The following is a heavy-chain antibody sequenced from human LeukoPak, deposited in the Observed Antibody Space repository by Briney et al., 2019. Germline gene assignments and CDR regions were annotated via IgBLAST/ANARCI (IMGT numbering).Heavy chain of an antibody. J-gene: IGHJ4*02. CDR3: AGLGIAVAGTGDFDY. V-gene: IGHV1-2*02. CDR1: GYTFTGYH. CDR2: IHPNNGVT. Sequence: ASVKVSCKASGYTFTGYHIHWVRQAPGQGLEWVGWIHPNNGVTLYAQKFQGRITMTRDTSINTVYMELSSLTSDDTAVYYCAGLGIAVAGTGDFDYWGQGTLVTVSS. D-gene: IGHD6-19*01.